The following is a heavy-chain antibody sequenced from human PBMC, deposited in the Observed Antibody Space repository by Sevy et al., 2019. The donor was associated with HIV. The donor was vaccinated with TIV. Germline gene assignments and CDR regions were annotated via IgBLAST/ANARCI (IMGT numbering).Heavy chain of an antibody. CDR1: GFTFSDYY. D-gene: IGHD1-7*01. CDR2: ISSSGSTI. CDR3: VLTGTLKGRYYYGMDV. J-gene: IGHJ6*02. V-gene: IGHV3-11*01. Sequence: GGSLRLSCAASGFTFSDYYMSWIRQAPGKGLEWVSYISSSGSTIYYADSVKGRFTISRDNAKNPLYLQMNSLRAEDTAVYYCVLTGTLKGRYYYGMDVWGQGTTVTVSS.